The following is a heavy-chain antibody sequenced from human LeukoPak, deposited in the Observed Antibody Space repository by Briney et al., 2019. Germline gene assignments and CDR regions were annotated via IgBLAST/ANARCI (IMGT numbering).Heavy chain of an antibody. Sequence: GGSLRLSCAASGFTFSSYWMSWVRQAPGKGLEWVANINQDGSAKDYGGSVEGRFTISRDNAKNSRYLQMNSLTAEDTAVYFCASAPNENYFDFWGQGTLVTVSS. J-gene: IGHJ4*02. CDR1: GFTFSSYW. CDR2: INQDGSAK. CDR3: ASAPNENYFDF. V-gene: IGHV3-7*01.